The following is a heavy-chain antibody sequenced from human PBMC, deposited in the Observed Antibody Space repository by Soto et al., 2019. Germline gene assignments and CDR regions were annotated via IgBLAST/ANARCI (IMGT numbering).Heavy chain of an antibody. V-gene: IGHV4-39*01. CDR1: GGSVSSNSYS. D-gene: IGHD5-18*01. CDR2: IYSSENT. J-gene: IGHJ6*02. CDR3: ARGFHSYPYYYYYGMDV. Sequence: PSETLSLTCTVSGGSVSSNSYSWGWIRQSPGKGLEWIGTIYSSENTYYNPSLVSRVTISVDTSMNEFSLRLSSVTAADTAVYYCARGFHSYPYYYYYGMDVWGQGTTVT.